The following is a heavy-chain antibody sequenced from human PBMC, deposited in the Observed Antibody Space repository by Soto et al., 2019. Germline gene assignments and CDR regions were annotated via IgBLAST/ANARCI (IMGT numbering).Heavy chain of an antibody. D-gene: IGHD3-10*01. CDR2: FTNDGRRT. V-gene: IGHV3-74*01. Sequence: GGSLRLSCAASGFTFKNCWMHWVRQVPGKGLVWVSHFTNDGRRTNYADSVKGRFTISRDNAKNTLYLQMNSLRAEDTAVYYCVRDWFGEFHWGQGTLVTVSS. CDR1: GFTFKNCW. J-gene: IGHJ4*02. CDR3: VRDWFGEFH.